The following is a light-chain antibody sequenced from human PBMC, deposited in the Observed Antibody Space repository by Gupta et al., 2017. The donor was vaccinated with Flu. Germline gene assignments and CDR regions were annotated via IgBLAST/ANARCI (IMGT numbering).Light chain of an antibody. CDR1: SSDVGSYNL. Sequence: SITISCTGTSSDVGSYNLVSWYQQHPGKAPKRMMYEVSKRPSGVSNRFSGSKSGNTASLTISGLQAEDEADDYCCSYAGSSTFVFGGGTKLTVL. V-gene: IGLV2-23*02. CDR2: EVS. J-gene: IGLJ2*01. CDR3: CSYAGSSTFV.